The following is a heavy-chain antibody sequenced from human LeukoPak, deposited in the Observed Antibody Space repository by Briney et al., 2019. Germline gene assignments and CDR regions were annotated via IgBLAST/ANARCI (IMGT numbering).Heavy chain of an antibody. D-gene: IGHD2-15*01. Sequence: GGSLRLSCAASGFTLSSYAMHWVRQAPGKGLEWVAVVSYDGSNKYYADSVKGRFTISRDNSKNTLYLQMNSLRAEDTAVYYCARGKHSLSIDYWGQGTLVTVSS. CDR3: ARGKHSLSIDY. CDR2: VSYDGSNK. V-gene: IGHV3-30*04. CDR1: GFTLSSYA. J-gene: IGHJ4*02.